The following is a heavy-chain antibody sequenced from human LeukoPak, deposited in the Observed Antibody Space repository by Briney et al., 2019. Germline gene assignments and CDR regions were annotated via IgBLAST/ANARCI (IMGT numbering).Heavy chain of an antibody. V-gene: IGHV3-21*01. D-gene: IGHD6-19*01. Sequence: GGSLRLSCAASGFTFSSYSMNWVRQAPGKGLEWVSSISSSSSSYIYYADSVKGRFTISRDNAKNSLYLQMNSLRAEDTAVYYCARGRSSGWHRGMFDYWGQGTLVTVSS. CDR3: ARGRSSGWHRGMFDY. CDR2: ISSSSSSYI. CDR1: GFTFSSYS. J-gene: IGHJ4*02.